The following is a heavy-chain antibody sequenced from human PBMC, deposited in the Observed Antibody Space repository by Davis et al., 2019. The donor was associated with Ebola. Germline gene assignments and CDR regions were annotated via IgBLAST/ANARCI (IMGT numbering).Heavy chain of an antibody. Sequence: GESLKISCAASGFTFSSYGMHWVRQAPGKGLEWVAVISYDGSNKYYADSVKGRFTISRDNSKNTLYLQMNSLRAEDTAVYYCARLGNWGKLDYWGQGILVTVSS. CDR3: ARLGNWGKLDY. J-gene: IGHJ4*02. CDR1: GFTFSSYG. CDR2: ISYDGSNK. V-gene: IGHV3-30*03. D-gene: IGHD7-27*01.